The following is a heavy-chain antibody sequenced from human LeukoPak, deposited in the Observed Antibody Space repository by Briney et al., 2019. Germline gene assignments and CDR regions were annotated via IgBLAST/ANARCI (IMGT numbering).Heavy chain of an antibody. D-gene: IGHD6-13*01. CDR2: IYYSGST. J-gene: IGHJ4*02. CDR3: ARDAGLAAAGTMVDY. Sequence: PSETLSLTCTVSGGSISSSSYYWGWIRQPPGKGLEWIGSIYYSGSTYYNPSLKSRVTISVDTSKNQFSLKLNSVTAADTAVYYCARDAGLAAAGTMVDYWGQGTLVTVSS. CDR1: GGSISSSSYY. V-gene: IGHV4-39*07.